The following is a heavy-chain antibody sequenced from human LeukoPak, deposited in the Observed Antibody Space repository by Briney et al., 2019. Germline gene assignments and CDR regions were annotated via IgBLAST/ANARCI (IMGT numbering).Heavy chain of an antibody. V-gene: IGHV4-4*07. Sequence: PSETLSLTCNVSGASISDYYWSWIRQSAGKGLEWIGRIYAAETDFNPSLKSRLTMSIDTSKNQFSLKLRSVTAADTAVYYCARHKRKGDYYGSGSYSGVEYYFDYWGQGTLVTVSS. CDR1: GASISDYY. CDR2: IYAAET. CDR3: ARHKRKGDYYGSGSYSGVEYYFDY. J-gene: IGHJ4*02. D-gene: IGHD3-10*01.